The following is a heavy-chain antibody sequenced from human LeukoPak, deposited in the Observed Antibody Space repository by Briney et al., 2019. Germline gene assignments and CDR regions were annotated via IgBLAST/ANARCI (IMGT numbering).Heavy chain of an antibody. D-gene: IGHD5-18*01. V-gene: IGHV4-31*03. Sequence: PSETLSLTCTVSGGSISSGGYYWSWIRQHPGKGLEWIGYIYYSGNTYCNPSLKSRVTISVDTSKNQFSLKLSSVTAADTAVYYCAREDSYASYYFDYWGQGTLVTVSS. CDR1: GGSISSGGYY. CDR3: AREDSYASYYFDY. CDR2: IYYSGNT. J-gene: IGHJ4*02.